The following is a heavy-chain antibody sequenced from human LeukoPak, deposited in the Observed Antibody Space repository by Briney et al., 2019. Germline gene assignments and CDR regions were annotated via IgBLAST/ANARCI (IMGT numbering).Heavy chain of an antibody. D-gene: IGHD1-1*01. CDR1: GDSVTSNSAA. CDR3: ARGGSGTTVSLFAY. J-gene: IGHJ4*02. Sequence: SQTLSLTCAIYGDSVTSNSAAWNWIGQSPSRGLEWLGRTYYRSKWYVDYAVSVKSRMTINPDTSKNQFSLQSNSVTPEDTAVYYCARGGSGTTVSLFAYWGQGTLVTVSS. CDR2: TYYRSKWYV. V-gene: IGHV6-1*01.